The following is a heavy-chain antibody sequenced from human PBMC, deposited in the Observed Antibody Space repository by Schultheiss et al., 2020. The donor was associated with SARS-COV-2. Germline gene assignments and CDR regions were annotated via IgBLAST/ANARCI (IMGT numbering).Heavy chain of an antibody. Sequence: SVKVSCKASGGTFSSYAISWVRQAPGQGLEWMGGIIPIFGTANYAQKFQGRVTITADESTSTAYMELSSLRSEDTAVYYCAATREMATIGGKDYWGQGTLVTVSS. CDR3: AATREMATIGGKDY. D-gene: IGHD5-24*01. V-gene: IGHV1-69*13. CDR1: GGTFSSYA. J-gene: IGHJ4*02. CDR2: IIPIFGTA.